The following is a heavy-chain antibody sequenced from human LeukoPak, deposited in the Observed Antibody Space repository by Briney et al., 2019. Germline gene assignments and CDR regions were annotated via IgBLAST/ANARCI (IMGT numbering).Heavy chain of an antibody. D-gene: IGHD3-22*01. CDR1: GGSISSYY. Sequence: SETLSLTCTVSGGSISSYYWSWIRQPPGKGLEWIGYIYYSGSTNYNPSLKSRVTISVDTSKNQFSLKLSSVTAADTAVYYCARFGYYYDSSGFRKLDAFDIWGQGTMVTVSS. CDR2: IYYSGST. J-gene: IGHJ3*02. CDR3: ARFGYYYDSSGFRKLDAFDI. V-gene: IGHV4-59*01.